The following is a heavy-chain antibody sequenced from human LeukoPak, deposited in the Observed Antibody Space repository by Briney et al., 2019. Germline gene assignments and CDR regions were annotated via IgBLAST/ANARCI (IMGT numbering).Heavy chain of an antibody. J-gene: IGHJ4*02. CDR2: INPNSGGT. Sequence: ASVKVSCKASGYTFTGYYMHWVRQAPGQGLEWMGRINPNSGGTNYAQKFQGRVTMTRDTSISTAYMELRSLRSDDTAVYYCAKLVTIFGVVTDYYFDYWGQGTLVTVSS. CDR1: GYTFTGYY. V-gene: IGHV1-2*06. CDR3: AKLVTIFGVVTDYYFDY. D-gene: IGHD3-3*01.